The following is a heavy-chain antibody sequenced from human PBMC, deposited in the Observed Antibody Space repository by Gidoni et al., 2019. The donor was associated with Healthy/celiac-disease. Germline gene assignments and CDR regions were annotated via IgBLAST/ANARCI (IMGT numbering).Heavy chain of an antibody. CDR1: GFTFRSYS. V-gene: IGHV3-21*01. D-gene: IGHD1-26*01. J-gene: IGHJ4*02. CDR2: ISSSSSYI. Sequence: EVQLVESGGGLVKPGGSLRLSCAASGFTFRSYSMNWVRQAPGKGLEWVSSISSSSSYIYYADSVKGRFTISRDNAKNSLYLQMNSLRAEDTAVYYCARDLSNSGSYTDQDDYWGQGTLVTVSS. CDR3: ARDLSNSGSYTDQDDY.